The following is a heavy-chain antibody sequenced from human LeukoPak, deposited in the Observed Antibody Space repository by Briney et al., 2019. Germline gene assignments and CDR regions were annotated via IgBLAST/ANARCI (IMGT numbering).Heavy chain of an antibody. CDR1: GFTFSSYW. J-gene: IGHJ6*03. CDR2: IKQDGSEK. CDR3: ARAVEIAALGYYYMDV. D-gene: IGHD6-6*01. Sequence: GGSLRLSCAASGFTFSSYWMNWVRQAPGKGLEWVANIKQDGSEKYYVDSVKGRFTISRDNAKNSLYLQMNSLRAEDTAVYYCARAVEIAALGYYYMDVWGKGTTVTVSS. V-gene: IGHV3-7*01.